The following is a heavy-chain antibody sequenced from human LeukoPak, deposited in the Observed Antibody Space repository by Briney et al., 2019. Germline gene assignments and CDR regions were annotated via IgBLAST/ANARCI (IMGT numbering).Heavy chain of an antibody. J-gene: IGHJ5*02. CDR2: INPSGGST. CDR1: GYTLTSYY. CDR3: ARDPTDKTYYSKVTNPVNWFDP. D-gene: IGHD2/OR15-2a*01. Sequence: ASVNVSCKASGYTLTSYYMHWVRQAPGQGLEWMGIINPSGGSTSYAQKFQGRVTITRDTSTSTVYMELSSLRPEHTAVYYCARDPTDKTYYSKVTNPVNWFDPWGQGTLVTVSS. V-gene: IGHV1-46*01.